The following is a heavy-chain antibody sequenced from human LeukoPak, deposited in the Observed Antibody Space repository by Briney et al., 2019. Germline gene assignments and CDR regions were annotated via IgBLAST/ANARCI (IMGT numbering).Heavy chain of an antibody. J-gene: IGHJ6*02. Sequence: SETLSLTCTVAGGSMRSYYWSWIRQPPGKGLELIGYIHYSGSTNYNPSFKSRVSISVDMSKNQFSLKLSSVTAADTAVYYCARLLPFYGDIRYGLDVWGQGTTVTVSS. CDR3: ARLLPFYGDIRYGLDV. CDR2: IHYSGST. V-gene: IGHV4-59*08. CDR1: GGSMRSYY. D-gene: IGHD4-17*01.